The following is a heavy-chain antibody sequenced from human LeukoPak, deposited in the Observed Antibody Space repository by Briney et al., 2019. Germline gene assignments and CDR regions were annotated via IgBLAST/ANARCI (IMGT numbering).Heavy chain of an antibody. V-gene: IGHV4-59*08. J-gene: IGHJ3*02. CDR3: ARRTATVTTHRGAFDI. Sequence: PSGTLSLTCTVSGGSISSYYWSWIRQPPGKGLEWIGYIYYSGSTNYNPSLKSRVTISVDTSKNQFSLKLSSVTAADTAVYYCARRTATVTTHRGAFDIWGQGTMVTVSS. CDR1: GGSISSYY. D-gene: IGHD4-17*01. CDR2: IYYSGST.